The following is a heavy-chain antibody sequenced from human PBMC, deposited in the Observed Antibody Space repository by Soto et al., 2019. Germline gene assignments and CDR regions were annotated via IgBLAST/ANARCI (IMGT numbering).Heavy chain of an antibody. J-gene: IGHJ4*02. CDR1: GFTFSSYG. CDR2: IRSSSNTK. D-gene: IGHD3-3*01. V-gene: IGHV3-48*02. Sequence: LRLSCAASGFTFSSYGMNWVRQAPGKGLEWVSYIRSSSNTKYYADSVKGRFTISRDNAKNSLYLQMNSLRDEDTAVYYCARDPRYYDFWSGNSYFNYWGQGTQVTV. CDR3: ARDPRYYDFWSGNSYFNY.